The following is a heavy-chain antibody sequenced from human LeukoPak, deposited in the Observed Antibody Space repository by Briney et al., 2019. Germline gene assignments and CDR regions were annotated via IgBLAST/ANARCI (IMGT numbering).Heavy chain of an antibody. J-gene: IGHJ4*02. CDR2: IKQDGSEK. V-gene: IGHV3-7*01. Sequence: PGGSLRLSCAASGFTFSSYWMSWVRQAPGKGLEWVANIKQDGSEKYYVDSVKGGFTISRDNDKNSLFLQMTSLRAEDTAVYYCARVGGRYSPLGYWGQGTLVTVSS. CDR3: ARVGGRYSPLGY. D-gene: IGHD3-16*02. CDR1: GFTFSSYW.